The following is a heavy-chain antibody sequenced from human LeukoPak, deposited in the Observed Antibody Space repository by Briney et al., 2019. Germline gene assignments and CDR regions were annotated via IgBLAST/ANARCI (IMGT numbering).Heavy chain of an antibody. J-gene: IGHJ5*02. D-gene: IGHD2-8*01. Sequence: PGGSLRLSCAASGFTFSSYSMNWVRQAPGKGLEWVSSISSSSSYICYADSVKGRFTNSRDNAKNSLYLQMNSLRAEDTAVYYCARRAYGEGFDPWGQGTLVTVSS. CDR3: ARRAYGEGFDP. CDR1: GFTFSSYS. CDR2: ISSSSSYI. V-gene: IGHV3-21*01.